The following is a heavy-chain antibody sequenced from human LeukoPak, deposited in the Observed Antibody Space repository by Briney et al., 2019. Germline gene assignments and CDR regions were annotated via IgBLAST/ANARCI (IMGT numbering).Heavy chain of an antibody. J-gene: IGHJ4*02. D-gene: IGHD1-1*01. CDR2: ISRDAGGT. Sequence: GGSLRLSCATSGFIFSNYAMTWVRQAPGKGLEWVSSISRDAGGTYYADSVKGRFTISRDNSKSTLSLQMNSLRAEDTAIYYCARGRIQERTPLNYFDYWGQGTLVTVSS. CDR3: ARGRIQERTPLNYFDY. V-gene: IGHV3-23*01. CDR1: GFIFSNYA.